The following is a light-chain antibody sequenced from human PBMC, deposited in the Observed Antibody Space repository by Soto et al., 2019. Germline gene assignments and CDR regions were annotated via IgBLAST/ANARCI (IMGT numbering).Light chain of an antibody. CDR1: QSISSW. J-gene: IGKJ1*01. V-gene: IGKV1-5*01. CDR2: DAS. Sequence: DIQMTLSPSTLSASVGDSVTITCRASQSISSWLAWYQQKPGKAPKLLIYDASSLESGVPSRFSGSGSGTEFTLTISSLKPDDFATYYCQQYQSYSRTFGQGTKVEIK. CDR3: QQYQSYSRT.